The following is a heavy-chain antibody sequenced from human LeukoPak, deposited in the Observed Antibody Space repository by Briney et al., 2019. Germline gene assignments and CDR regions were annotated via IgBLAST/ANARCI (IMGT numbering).Heavy chain of an antibody. D-gene: IGHD3-9*01. CDR2: INERGDIT. CDR3: ARGDDISPGRVLEY. V-gene: IGHV3-23*01. Sequence: GGSLTLSCVLPAFTFSNHPLSWVGQAVGIGRELVSAINERGDITKYADSVMRRFTISRDNSKNTLYLQMNSLRAEDTAVYYCARGDDISPGRVLEYWGRGTLVTVSS. J-gene: IGHJ4*02. CDR1: AFTFSNHP.